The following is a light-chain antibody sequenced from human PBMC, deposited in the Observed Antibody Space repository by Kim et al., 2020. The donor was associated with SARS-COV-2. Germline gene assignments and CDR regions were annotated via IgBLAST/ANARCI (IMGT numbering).Light chain of an antibody. V-gene: IGKV3-11*01. CDR1: QSVSSY. J-gene: IGKJ4*01. CDR3: QQRSNWPPLT. CDR2: DAS. Sequence: LAPGERATLSCRASQSVSSYLAWYQQKPGQAPRLLIYDASNRATGIPARFSGSGSGTDFTLTISSLEPEDFAVYYCQQRSNWPPLTFGGGTKVEIK.